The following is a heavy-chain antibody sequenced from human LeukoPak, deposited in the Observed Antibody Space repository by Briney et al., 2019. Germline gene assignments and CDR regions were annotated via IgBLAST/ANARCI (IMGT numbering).Heavy chain of an antibody. Sequence: SETLSLTCAVYGGSFSGYYWSWIRQPPGKGLEWIGEINHSGSTNYNPSLKSRVTISVDTSKNQLSLNLNSVTAADTAVYYCARGEVGYCTGGSCYGYYYYGLDVWGQGTTVTVSS. CDR1: GGSFSGYY. J-gene: IGHJ6*02. V-gene: IGHV4-34*01. D-gene: IGHD2-15*01. CDR3: ARGEVGYCTGGSCYGYYYYGLDV. CDR2: INHSGST.